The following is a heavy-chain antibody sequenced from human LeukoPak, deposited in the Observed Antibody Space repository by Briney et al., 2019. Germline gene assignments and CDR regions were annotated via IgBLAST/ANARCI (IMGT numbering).Heavy chain of an antibody. CDR1: GGTFSSYA. CDR2: IIPIFGTA. V-gene: IGHV1-69*06. CDR3: ARVNRVWARRGPEETPVYYYYYYMDV. J-gene: IGHJ6*03. Sequence: GASVKVSCKASGGTFSSYAISWVRQAPGQGLEWMGGIIPIFGTANYAQKFQGRVTITADKSTSTAYMELSSLRSEDTAVYYCARVNRVWARRGPEETPVYYYYYYMDVWGKGTTVTVSS. D-gene: IGHD3-16*01.